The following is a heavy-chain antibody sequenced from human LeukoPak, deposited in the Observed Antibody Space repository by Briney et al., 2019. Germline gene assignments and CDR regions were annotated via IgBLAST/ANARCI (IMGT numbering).Heavy chain of an antibody. CDR2: IYYSGST. D-gene: IGHD2-15*01. J-gene: IGHJ4*02. CDR3: AREGRYCSGGSCLLYYFDY. CDR1: GASINSYY. Sequence: SDTLSLTCSVSGASINSYYWSWIRQPPGKGLEWIGYIYYSGSTNYNPSLKSRVTISVDTSKNQFSLKLSSVTAADTAVYYCAREGRYCSGGSCLLYYFDYWGQGTLVTVSS. V-gene: IGHV4-59*01.